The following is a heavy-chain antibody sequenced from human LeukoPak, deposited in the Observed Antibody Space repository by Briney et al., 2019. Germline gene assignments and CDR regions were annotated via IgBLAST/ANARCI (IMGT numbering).Heavy chain of an antibody. Sequence: GASLQTSYKGSGSRFTSHWIAWVRPMPGKGLEWMGIIYPGDSDTTYSPSFQGQVTISADKSISTAYLQWSSLKASDTAIYYCARVEMATGWFDPWGQGTLVTVSS. CDR3: ARVEMATGWFDP. CDR1: GSRFTSHW. J-gene: IGHJ5*02. CDR2: IYPGDSDT. D-gene: IGHD5-24*01. V-gene: IGHV5-51*01.